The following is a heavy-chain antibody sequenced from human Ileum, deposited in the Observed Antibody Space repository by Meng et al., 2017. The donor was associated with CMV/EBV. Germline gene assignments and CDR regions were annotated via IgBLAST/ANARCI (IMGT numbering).Heavy chain of an antibody. V-gene: IGHV4-4*07. D-gene: IGHD2-2*01. CDR3: ARGSSSWAFDY. CDR2: VYSSGST. J-gene: IGHJ4*02. CDR1: GGSISGYY. Sequence: QGQLQSAGPGLVKPSETLSLTCTVSGGSISGYYWSWIRQPATKGLEWIGRVYSSGSTDYNPSLQSRVTMSVDTSKNQFSLKLGSVTAADTAVYYCARGSSSWAFDYWGQGTLVTVSS.